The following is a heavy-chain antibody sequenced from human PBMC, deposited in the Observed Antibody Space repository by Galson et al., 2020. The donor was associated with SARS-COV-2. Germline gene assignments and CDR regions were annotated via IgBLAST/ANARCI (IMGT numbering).Heavy chain of an antibody. CDR1: GGSISSGGYY. J-gene: IGHJ5*02. Sequence: SETLSLTCTVSGGSISSGGYYWSWIRQHPGKGLEWIGYIYYSGSTYYNPSLKSRVTISVDTSKNQFSLKLSSVTAADTAVYYCARGPGRPKDHDYGDYVSGVSLDPWGQGTLVTVSS. CDR3: ARGPGRPKDHDYGDYVSGVSLDP. D-gene: IGHD4-17*01. CDR2: IYYSGST. V-gene: IGHV4-31*03.